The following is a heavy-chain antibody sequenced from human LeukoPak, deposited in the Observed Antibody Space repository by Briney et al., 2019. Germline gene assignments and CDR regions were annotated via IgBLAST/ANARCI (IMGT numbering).Heavy chain of an antibody. CDR2: INAGNGNT. J-gene: IGHJ4*02. Sequence: ASVKASCKASGYTLTSYVMHWVRQAPGQRLEWMGWINAGNGNTKYSQKFQGRVTITRDTSASTAYMELSSLRSEDTAVYYCASEEAAGSFDYWGQGTLVTVSS. CDR3: ASEEAAGSFDY. D-gene: IGHD6-13*01. CDR1: GYTLTSYV. V-gene: IGHV1-3*01.